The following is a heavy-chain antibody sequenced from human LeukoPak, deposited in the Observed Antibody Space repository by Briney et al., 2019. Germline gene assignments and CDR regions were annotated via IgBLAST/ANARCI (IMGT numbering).Heavy chain of an antibody. V-gene: IGHV3-69-1*01. CDR1: GFTFDDYA. J-gene: IGHJ4*02. D-gene: IGHD6-25*01. Sequence: PGGSLRLSCAASGFTFDDYAMHWVRQAPGKGLEWVSSISSSSYIYYADSVKGRFTISRDNAKNSLYLQMNSLRAEDTAVYYCARARGLAANAFDYWGQGTLVTVSS. CDR2: ISSSSYI. CDR3: ARARGLAANAFDY.